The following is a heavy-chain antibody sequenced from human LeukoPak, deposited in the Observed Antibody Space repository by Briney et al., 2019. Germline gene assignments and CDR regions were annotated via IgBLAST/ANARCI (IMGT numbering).Heavy chain of an antibody. Sequence: GASVKVSCKASGYTFTGYYMHWVRQAPGQGLEWMGWINPNSGGINTHYAQKFQGRVTITRDTSISTAFMDLSRLRSDDTAVYYCARGSPRQSYSSGWSFDYWGQGTLVTVSS. CDR1: GYTFTGYY. CDR2: INPNSGGI. D-gene: IGHD6-19*01. J-gene: IGHJ4*02. CDR3: ARGSPRQSYSSGWSFDY. V-gene: IGHV1-2*02.